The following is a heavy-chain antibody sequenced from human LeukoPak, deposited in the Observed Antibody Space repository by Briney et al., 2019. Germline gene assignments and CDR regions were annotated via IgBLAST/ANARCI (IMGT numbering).Heavy chain of an antibody. CDR1: GGSFGRYS. D-gene: IGHD6-13*01. J-gene: IGHJ4*02. CDR3: ARVVGKYSSSWYY. Sequence: PSETLSLTCAVYGGSFGRYSWSWIRQPPGKGLEWIGEINHSGSTNYNPSLKGRVTISVDTSKNQFSLKLRSVTAADTAVYYCARVVGKYSSSWYYWGQGTLVTVSS. CDR2: INHSGST. V-gene: IGHV4-34*01.